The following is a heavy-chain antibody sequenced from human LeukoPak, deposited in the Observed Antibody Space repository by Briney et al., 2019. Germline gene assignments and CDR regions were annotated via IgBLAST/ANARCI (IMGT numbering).Heavy chain of an antibody. CDR2: INHSGST. V-gene: IGHV4-34*01. CDR1: GGSFSGYY. CDR3: AREGYYYDSSGSSNFDY. J-gene: IGHJ4*02. Sequence: PSETLSLTCAVYGGSFSGYYWSWIRQPPGKGLEWIGEINHSGSTNYNPSLKSRVTISVDTSKNQFSLKLSSVTAADTAVYYCAREGYYYDSSGSSNFDYWGQGTQVTVSS. D-gene: IGHD3-22*01.